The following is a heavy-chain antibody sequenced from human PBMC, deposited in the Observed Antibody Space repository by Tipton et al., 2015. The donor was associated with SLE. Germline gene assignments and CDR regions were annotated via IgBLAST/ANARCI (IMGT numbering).Heavy chain of an antibody. CDR1: GDSVTSHY. CDR3: SRFRGGRNSFDY. Sequence: LRLSCNVSGDSVTSHYWTWIRQPPGKGLEWIGYMYYSGSSNYNASLKSRVTISIDTSRNQFSLNLNSVTAADTAVYYCSRFRGGRNSFDYWGQGIPVTVSS. J-gene: IGHJ4*02. D-gene: IGHD1-1*01. V-gene: IGHV4-59*02. CDR2: MYYSGSS.